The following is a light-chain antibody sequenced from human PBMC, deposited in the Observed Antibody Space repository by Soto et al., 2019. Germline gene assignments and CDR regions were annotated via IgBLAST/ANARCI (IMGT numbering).Light chain of an antibody. CDR3: QTADNSGTFLL. CDR2: RTN. Sequence: QLVLTQPPSASGTPGQRVIISCSGSSSNIGTNYVYWYQQLPGTAPKFLIYRTNQRPSGVPERFSGSTSGTTGTLTISGVRAEDEADYYCQTADNSGTFLLFAGGTKVTVL. CDR1: SSNIGTNY. V-gene: IGLV1-47*01. J-gene: IGLJ3*02.